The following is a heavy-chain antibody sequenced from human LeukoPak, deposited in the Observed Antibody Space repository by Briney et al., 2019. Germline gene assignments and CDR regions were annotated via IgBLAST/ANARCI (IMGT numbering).Heavy chain of an antibody. CDR1: GYSFTSYW. J-gene: IGHJ6*03. CDR3: ARHYSSSWSYYYYYMDV. V-gene: IGHV5-51*01. CDR2: IYPGDSDT. D-gene: IGHD6-13*01. Sequence: GESLKISCKGSGYSFTSYWIGWVRQMPGKGLEWMGIIYPGDSDTRYSPSFQGQVTISADKSISTAYLQWSSLKASDTAMYYCARHYSSSWSYYYYYMDVWGKGTTVTISS.